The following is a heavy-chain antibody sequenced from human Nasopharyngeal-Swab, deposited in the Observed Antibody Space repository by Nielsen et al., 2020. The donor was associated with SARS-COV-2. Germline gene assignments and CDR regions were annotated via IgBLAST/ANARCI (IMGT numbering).Heavy chain of an antibody. Sequence: SETLSLTCTVSGGSFRTSTSDYWGWIRQPPGKGLEWIGSIYYSGSTYYNPSLKSRVTISVDTSKNQFSLKLSSVTAADTAVYYCASTYYYDSSGYGGMDVWGQGTTVTVSS. CDR3: ASTYYYDSSGYGGMDV. J-gene: IGHJ6*02. D-gene: IGHD3-22*01. CDR1: GGSFRTSTSDY. V-gene: IGHV4-39*01. CDR2: IYYSGST.